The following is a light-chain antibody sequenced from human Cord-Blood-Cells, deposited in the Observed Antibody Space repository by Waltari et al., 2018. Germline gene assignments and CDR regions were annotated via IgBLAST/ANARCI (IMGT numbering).Light chain of an antibody. CDR1: QSISSY. CDR3: QQSYSTPYT. V-gene: IGKV1-39*01. J-gene: IGKJ2*01. Sequence: DIQITQSPSSLSASVGDRVTITCRASQSISSYLNCYQQKPGKAPKLLIYAASSLQSGVPSRFSGSGSGTDFTLTISSLQPEDFATYYCQQSYSTPYTFGQGTKLEIK. CDR2: AAS.